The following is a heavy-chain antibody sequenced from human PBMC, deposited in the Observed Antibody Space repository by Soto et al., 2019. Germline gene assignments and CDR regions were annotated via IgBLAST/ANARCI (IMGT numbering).Heavy chain of an antibody. V-gene: IGHV4-39*01. D-gene: IGHD6-13*01. J-gene: IGHJ6*02. CDR2: IYYSGST. CDR1: GGSISSSSYY. Sequence: SETLSLTCTFSGGSISSSSYYWGWIRQPPGKGLEWIGSIYYSGSTYYNPSLKSRVTISVDTSKNQFSLKLSSVTAADTAVYYCALTIAGRYYYGLDVWGQGTTVTVSS. CDR3: ALTIAGRYYYGLDV.